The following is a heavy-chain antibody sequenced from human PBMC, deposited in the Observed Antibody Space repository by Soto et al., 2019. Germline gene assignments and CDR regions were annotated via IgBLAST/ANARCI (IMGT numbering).Heavy chain of an antibody. CDR1: GFSLSTSGVG. D-gene: IGHD2-8*01. V-gene: IGHV2-5*02. CDR3: AHSILQDIVLIRGRYNWFDP. J-gene: IGHJ5*02. Sequence: QITLKESGPPLVKPTQTLTLTCTFSGFSLSTSGVGVGWIRQPPGKALEWLALIYWDDDKRYSPSLKSRLTITKDTSKNQVVLTMTNMDPVDTATYYCAHSILQDIVLIRGRYNWFDPWGQGTLVTVSS. CDR2: IYWDDDK.